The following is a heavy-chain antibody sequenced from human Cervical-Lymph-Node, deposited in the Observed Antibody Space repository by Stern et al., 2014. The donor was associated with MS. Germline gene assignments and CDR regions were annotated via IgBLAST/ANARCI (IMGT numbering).Heavy chain of an antibody. J-gene: IGHJ6*02. CDR1: EFTFSDYG. Sequence: QVQLVESGGGVVQPGRSLRLSCAASEFTFSDYGMYWVRQAPGKGLEWVALIWYEGRNKFYADSVRGRFTISRDNSKNSLYLQMNSLRAEDTAVYYCAKGLRTTGSYYYGMDVWGQGTTVTVSS. V-gene: IGHV3-33*06. CDR2: IWYEGRNK. D-gene: IGHD1-14*01. CDR3: AKGLRTTGSYYYGMDV.